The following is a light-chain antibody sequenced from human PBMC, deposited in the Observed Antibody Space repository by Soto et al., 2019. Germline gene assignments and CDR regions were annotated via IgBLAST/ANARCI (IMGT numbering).Light chain of an antibody. V-gene: IGLV2-11*01. CDR1: SSDVGGYNY. J-gene: IGLJ1*01. CDR2: DVS. Sequence: QSVLTQPRPVSVSPGQSVTISCTGTSSDVGGYNYVSWFQQHPGKAPKLMIYDVSKRPSGVPDRFSGSKSGNTASLTISGLQAEDEADYYCCSYAGSPYVFGTGTKLTVL. CDR3: CSYAGSPYV.